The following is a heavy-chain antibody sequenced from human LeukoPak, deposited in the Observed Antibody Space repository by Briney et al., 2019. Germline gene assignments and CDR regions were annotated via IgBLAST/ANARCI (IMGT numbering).Heavy chain of an antibody. D-gene: IGHD3-16*02. CDR2: IKQGGSEK. CDR3: ARADYDYVWGSYRQYYFDY. J-gene: IGHJ4*02. Sequence: PGGSLRLSCAASGFTFSTYEINWVRQAPGKGLEWVANIKQGGSEKYYVDSVKGRFTISRDNAKNSLYLQMNSLRAEDTAVYYCARADYDYVWGSYRQYYFDYWGQGTLVTVSS. V-gene: IGHV3-7*01. CDR1: GFTFSTYE.